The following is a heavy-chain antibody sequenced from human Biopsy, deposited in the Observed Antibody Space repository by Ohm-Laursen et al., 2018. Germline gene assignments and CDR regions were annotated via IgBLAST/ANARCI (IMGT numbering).Heavy chain of an antibody. Sequence: SVKVSCKASGAIFSNYAITWVRQTPGQGLEWMGGIIPLFGAPNYAQKFQGRLTITADESKSTTYMELSSLRSEDTAVYYCARLAQIYGDSPFDPWGQGTLVTVSS. CDR3: ARLAQIYGDSPFDP. V-gene: IGHV1-69*13. D-gene: IGHD4-17*01. CDR1: GAIFSNYA. J-gene: IGHJ5*02. CDR2: IIPLFGAP.